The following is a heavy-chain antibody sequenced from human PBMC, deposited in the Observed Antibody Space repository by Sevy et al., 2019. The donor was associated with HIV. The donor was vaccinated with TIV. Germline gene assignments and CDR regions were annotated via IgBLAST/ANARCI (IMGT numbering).Heavy chain of an antibody. D-gene: IGHD1-26*01. Sequence: SETLSLTCTVSGGSITSLYWGWIRQPPGKGLEWIANIYYNGNTNYNPSLKSRVTISLDTSKNQFSLRLSSVTAADTAIYCCAGVNAWDRGYSWGQGTLVTVSS. V-gene: IGHV4-59*08. CDR3: AGVNAWDRGYS. CDR2: IYYNGNT. CDR1: GGSITSLY. J-gene: IGHJ4*02.